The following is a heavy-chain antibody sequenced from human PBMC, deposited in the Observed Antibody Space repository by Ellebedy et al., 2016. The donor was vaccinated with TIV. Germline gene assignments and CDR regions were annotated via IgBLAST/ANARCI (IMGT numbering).Heavy chain of an antibody. J-gene: IGHJ4*02. CDR1: GFTFSRHG. V-gene: IGHV3-23*01. CDR3: AKESDWGSTTSFDH. D-gene: IGHD7-27*01. CDR2: ISASRPGT. Sequence: GGSLRLXCAASGFTFSRHGMSWVRQAPGKGLEWVSAISASRPGTYYADSVKGRFTISRDNSKSSLYLQMNSLRPEDTAVYYCAKESDWGSTTSFDHWGQGTLVTVSS.